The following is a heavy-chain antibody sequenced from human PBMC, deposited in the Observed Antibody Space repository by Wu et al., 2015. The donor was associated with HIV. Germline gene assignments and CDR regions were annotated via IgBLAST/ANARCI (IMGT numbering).Heavy chain of an antibody. CDR3: ARDRGFGDLIYTAFDI. Sequence: QVQLVQSAAELKKPGSSVRLSCQTSAENFNSISITWVRQVPGQGLEWMGGIIPVFDSPTYAQKFQGRIWITTDASANTVYLELRRLTSDDTGIYYCARDRGFGDLIYTAFDIWGQGTKVTVSS. CDR2: IIPVFDSP. V-gene: IGHV1-69*05. J-gene: IGHJ3*02. D-gene: IGHD3-16*01. CDR1: AENFNSIS.